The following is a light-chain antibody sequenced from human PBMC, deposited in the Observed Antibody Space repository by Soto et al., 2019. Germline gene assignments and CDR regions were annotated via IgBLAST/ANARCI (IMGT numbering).Light chain of an antibody. CDR1: HSVTTH. CDR2: DAS. J-gene: IGKJ5*01. Sequence: ELALTQYPDTLSLSPWERVTLSCWASHSVTTHLAWFQQRPGQTPWLLIYDASTRAPGIPARFSGGGSGEDFTLTISSLEPEDFAVYYCQQRSDSITFGQGTRLEIK. CDR3: QQRSDSIT. V-gene: IGKV3-11*01.